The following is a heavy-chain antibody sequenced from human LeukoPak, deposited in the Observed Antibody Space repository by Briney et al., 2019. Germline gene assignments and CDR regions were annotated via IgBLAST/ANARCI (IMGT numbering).Heavy chain of an antibody. CDR1: GGTFSSYA. J-gene: IGHJ3*02. CDR2: IIPIFGTA. V-gene: IGHV1-69*13. CDR3: ARDPHSSSWTDAFDI. D-gene: IGHD6-13*01. Sequence: ASVNVSCKASGGTFSSYAISWVRQAPGQGLEWMGGIIPIFGTANYAQKFQGRVTITADESTSTAYMELSSLRSEDTAVYYCARDPHSSSWTDAFDIWGQGTMVTVSS.